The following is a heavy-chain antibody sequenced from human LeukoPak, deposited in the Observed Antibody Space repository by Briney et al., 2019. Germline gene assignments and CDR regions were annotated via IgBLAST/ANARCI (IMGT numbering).Heavy chain of an antibody. D-gene: IGHD1-26*01. Sequence: NPGGSLRLSCAASGFTFSSYSMNWVRQAPGKGLEWVSSISSSSSYIYYADSVKGRFTISRDNAKNSLYLQMNSLRAEDTAVYYCARGGSQVPYYFDYWGQGTLVTVSS. J-gene: IGHJ4*02. CDR1: GFTFSSYS. V-gene: IGHV3-21*01. CDR3: ARGGSQVPYYFDY. CDR2: ISSSSSYI.